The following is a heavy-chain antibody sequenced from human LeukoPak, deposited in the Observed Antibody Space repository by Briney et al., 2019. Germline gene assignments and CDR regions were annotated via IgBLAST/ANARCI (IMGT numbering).Heavy chain of an antibody. V-gene: IGHV3-21*01. Sequence: GGSLRLSCAASGFTFSSYSMNWVRQAPGKGLEWVSSISSSSSYIYYADSVKGRFTISRDNAKNSLYLQMNSLRAEDTAVYYCASNTDCSSTSCHYGMDVWGQGTTVTVSS. J-gene: IGHJ6*02. CDR1: GFTFSSYS. CDR3: ASNTDCSSTSCHYGMDV. CDR2: ISSSSSYI. D-gene: IGHD2-2*01.